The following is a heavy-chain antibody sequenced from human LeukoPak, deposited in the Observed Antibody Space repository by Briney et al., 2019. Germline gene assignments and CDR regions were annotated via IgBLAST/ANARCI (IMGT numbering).Heavy chain of an antibody. J-gene: IGHJ4*02. V-gene: IGHV4-30-2*01. Sequence: PSQTLSLTCAVSGGSISSGGYSWSWIRQPPGKGLEWIGYIYHSGSTYYNPSLKSRVTISVDRSKNQFSLKLSSVTAADTAVCYCAREAAGVVDYWGQGTLVTVSS. CDR1: GGSISSGGYS. CDR3: AREAAGVVDY. D-gene: IGHD3-3*01. CDR2: IYHSGST.